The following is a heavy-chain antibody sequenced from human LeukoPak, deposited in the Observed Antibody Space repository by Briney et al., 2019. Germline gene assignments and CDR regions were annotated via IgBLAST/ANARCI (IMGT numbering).Heavy chain of an antibody. CDR2: IRYDGSNK. CDR3: AKGSKAVLFTRDHYMDV. CDR1: GFTFSSYD. J-gene: IGHJ6*03. Sequence: GGSLRLSCAVSGFTFSSYDIHWVRQAPGKGLGWVGFIRYDGSNKYYADSSRGRCPISRDNSKNTLSLHMNSLRAEDRAVYFCAKGSKAVLFTRDHYMDVWGKGTKVTIS. V-gene: IGHV3-30*02. D-gene: IGHD6-19*01.